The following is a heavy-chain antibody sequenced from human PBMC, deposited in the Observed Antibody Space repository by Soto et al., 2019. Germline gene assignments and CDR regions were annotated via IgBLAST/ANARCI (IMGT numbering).Heavy chain of an antibody. D-gene: IGHD6-19*01. V-gene: IGHV3-23*01. J-gene: IGHJ1*01. CDR2: ISGSGGST. CDR1: GFTFSSYA. CDR3: AKDIQWPNEYFQH. Sequence: GGSLRLSCAASGFTFSSYAMSWVRQDPGKGLEWVSAISGSGGSTYYADSVKGRFTISRDNSKNTLYLQMNSLRAEDTAVYYCAKDIQWPNEYFQHWGQGTLVTVSS.